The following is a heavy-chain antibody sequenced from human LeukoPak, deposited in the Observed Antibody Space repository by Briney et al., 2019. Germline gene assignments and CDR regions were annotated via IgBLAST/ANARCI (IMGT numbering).Heavy chain of an antibody. CDR3: ARDQAIFGVVTSYYYGMDV. CDR2: ISSSGSTI. Sequence: PGGSLRLSCTASGFTFTDYIMHWVRQAPGKGLEWVSYISSSGSTIYYADSVKGRFTISRDNAKNSLYLQMNSLRAEDTAVYYCARDQAIFGVVTSYYYGMDVWGQGTTVTVSS. V-gene: IGHV3-11*01. D-gene: IGHD3-3*01. J-gene: IGHJ6*02. CDR1: GFTFTDYI.